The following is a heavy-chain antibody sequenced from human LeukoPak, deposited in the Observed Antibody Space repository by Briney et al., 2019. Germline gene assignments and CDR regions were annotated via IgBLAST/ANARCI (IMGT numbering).Heavy chain of an antibody. V-gene: IGHV4-59*01. J-gene: IGHJ5*02. Sequence: PSETLSLTCTVSGGSISSYYWSWIRQPPGKGVEWIGYIYYSGSTNYNPSLKSRVTISVDTSKNQFSLKLSSVTAADTAVYYCARDLGSTGWFDPWGQGTLVTVSS. D-gene: IGHD2-15*01. CDR2: IYYSGST. CDR1: GGSISSYY. CDR3: ARDLGSTGWFDP.